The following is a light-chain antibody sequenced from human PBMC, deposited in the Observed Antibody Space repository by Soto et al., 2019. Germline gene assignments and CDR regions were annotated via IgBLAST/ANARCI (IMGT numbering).Light chain of an antibody. CDR1: QSVSSSF. J-gene: IGKJ4*01. V-gene: IGKV3-20*01. Sequence: EIVLTQSPGTLSLSPGERATLSCRASQSVSSSFLAWYQQKPGQAPRLLIYGASSRATGIPDRCSGSGSGTDFTLTISSLEPEDVAVYYCQQYGSSPLTFGGGTEVEIK. CDR2: GAS. CDR3: QQYGSSPLT.